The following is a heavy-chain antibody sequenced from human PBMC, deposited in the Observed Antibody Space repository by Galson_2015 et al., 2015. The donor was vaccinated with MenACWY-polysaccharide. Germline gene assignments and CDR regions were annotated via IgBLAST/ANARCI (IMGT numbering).Heavy chain of an antibody. CDR3: TRGVLAVARVPTSGSNDV. CDR2: INPDSGDT. CDR1: GYTFTDYN. D-gene: IGHD6-19*01. V-gene: IGHV1-2*02. Sequence: SVKVSCKASGYTFTDYNMYWVRQAPGQGLEWMGWINPDSGDTKSAQKFQGRVTMTRDVSISTAYMELSWLRSDDTAVYYCTRGVLAVARVPTSGSNDVWGQGTLVTVSS. J-gene: IGHJ1*01.